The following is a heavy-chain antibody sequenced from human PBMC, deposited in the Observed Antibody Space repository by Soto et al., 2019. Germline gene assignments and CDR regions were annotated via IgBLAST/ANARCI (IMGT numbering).Heavy chain of an antibody. V-gene: IGHV2-70*11. CDR1: GFSLSTSGMC. CDR3: ARVQFNWNYGCEIYHYYIDV. Sequence: SGPTLVNPTQTLTLTCTFSGFSLSTSGMCVSWIRQPPGKALEWLARIDWDDDKYYSTSLKTRLTISKDTSKNQVVLTMTNMDPVDTATYYCARVQFNWNYGCEIYHYYIDVWCIGT. CDR2: IDWDDDK. D-gene: IGHD1-7*01. J-gene: IGHJ6*03.